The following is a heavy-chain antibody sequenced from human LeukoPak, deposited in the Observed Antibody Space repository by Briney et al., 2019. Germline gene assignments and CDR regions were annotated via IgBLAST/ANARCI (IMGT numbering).Heavy chain of an antibody. CDR1: GGSISSGDYS. Sequence: PSQTLSLTCAVSGGSISSGDYSWSWIRQPPGKGLEWIGYIYDSGSTYYNPSLRSRVTISVDRSKSHLSLKMNSVTAADTAVYYCARGYSSSCPTDWGQGTLVTVSS. V-gene: IGHV4-30-2*01. J-gene: IGHJ4*02. CDR3: ARGYSSSCPTD. D-gene: IGHD6-13*01. CDR2: IYDSGST.